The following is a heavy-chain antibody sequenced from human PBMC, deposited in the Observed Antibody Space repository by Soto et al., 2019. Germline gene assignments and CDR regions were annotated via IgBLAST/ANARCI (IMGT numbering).Heavy chain of an antibody. CDR3: ARSHLYCSSTSCYPTYYYGMDV. CDR2: ISSSGSTI. V-gene: IGHV3-11*01. J-gene: IGHJ6*02. Sequence: GGSLRLSCAASGFTFSDYYMSWIRQAPGKGLEWVSYISSSGSTIYYADSVKGRFTISRDNAKNSLYLQMNSLRAEDTAVYYCARSHLYCSSTSCYPTYYYGMDVWGQGTTVTVS. D-gene: IGHD2-2*01. CDR1: GFTFSDYY.